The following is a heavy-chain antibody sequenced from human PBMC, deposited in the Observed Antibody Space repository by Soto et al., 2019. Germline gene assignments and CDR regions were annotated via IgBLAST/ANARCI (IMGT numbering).Heavy chain of an antibody. D-gene: IGHD5-12*01. CDR3: ARVLLEIVATATSWRFDY. J-gene: IGHJ4*02. CDR1: GGSISSGGYS. V-gene: IGHV4-31*03. CDR2: IYYSGST. Sequence: QVQLQESGPGLVKPSQTLSLTCTVSGGSISSGGYSWSWIRQHPGKGLEWIGYIYYSGSTYYTPSLRSRVTTSVDTSKNQFSLKLSSVTAADTAVYYCARVLLEIVATATSWRFDYWGQGTLVTVSS.